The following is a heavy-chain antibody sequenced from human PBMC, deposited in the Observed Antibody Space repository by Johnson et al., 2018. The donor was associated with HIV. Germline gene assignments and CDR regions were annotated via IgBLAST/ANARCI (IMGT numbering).Heavy chain of an antibody. D-gene: IGHD1-1*01. V-gene: IGHV3-30*03. Sequence: QVQLVESGGGLVKPGGSLRLSCSASGFTLSSYAMHWVRQAPGKGLEWVAVLTNDGSNKLYADSVQGRFTLSRDDAKNTLYLQMNSLRAEDTALYYCAIKGPVRNTPHAAFDIWGQGTMVTVSS. CDR1: GFTLSSYA. CDR2: LTNDGSNK. CDR3: AIKGPVRNTPHAAFDI. J-gene: IGHJ3*02.